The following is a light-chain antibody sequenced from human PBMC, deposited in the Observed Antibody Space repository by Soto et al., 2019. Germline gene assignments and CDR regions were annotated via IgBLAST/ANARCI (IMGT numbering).Light chain of an antibody. V-gene: IGLV2-8*01. CDR3: ISYAVSNNV. CDR2: EVT. CDR1: SSDVGGYNY. Sequence: QSALTQPPSASGSPGQSVTISCTGTSSDVGGYNYVSWYQQHPGKAPKLMIYEVTKRPSGVPDRFSGSKSGNTASLTVSGLQAEDEADYYCISYAVSNNVFGIGTKLTVL. J-gene: IGLJ1*01.